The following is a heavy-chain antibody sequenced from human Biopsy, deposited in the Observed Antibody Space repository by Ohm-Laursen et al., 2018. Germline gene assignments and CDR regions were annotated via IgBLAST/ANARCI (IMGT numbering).Heavy chain of an antibody. D-gene: IGHD1/OR15-1a*01. V-gene: IGHV3-48*01. CDR3: VRGWWNRSSLFLDH. Sequence: SLRLSCAASGFSFSSYSMNWARQAPGKGLEWVSYTDTTSGTKFYADSVKGRFTISRDNAKNSLYLQMTSLRAEDTAVYFCVRGWWNRSSLFLDHWGQGSLVTAPS. CDR2: TDTTSGTK. CDR1: GFSFSSYS. J-gene: IGHJ4*02.